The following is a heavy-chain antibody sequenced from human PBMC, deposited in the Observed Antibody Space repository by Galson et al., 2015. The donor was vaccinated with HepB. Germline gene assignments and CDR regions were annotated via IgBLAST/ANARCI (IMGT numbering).Heavy chain of an antibody. CDR1: GGSIISSSYY. D-gene: IGHD1-26*01. Sequence: TLSLTCTVSGGSIISSSYYWGWIRQPPGKGLEWIGSMYYSGSTYYNPSLKSRVTMSVDTSKNQFSLKLTSVTAADTAMYYCARHASRVVGAMFDPWGQGTPVTVSS. CDR3: ARHASRVVGAMFDP. V-gene: IGHV4-39*01. J-gene: IGHJ5*02. CDR2: MYYSGST.